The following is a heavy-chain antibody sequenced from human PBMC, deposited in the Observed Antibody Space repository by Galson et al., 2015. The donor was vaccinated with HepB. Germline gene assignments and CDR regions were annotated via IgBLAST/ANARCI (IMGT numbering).Heavy chain of an antibody. D-gene: IGHD2-2*01. CDR1: GYTFTSYW. V-gene: IGHV5-10-1*01. CDR2: IDPSDSYT. Sequence: QSGAEVKKPGESLRLSCKGSGYTFTSYWISWVRQMPGKGLEWMGRIDPSDSYTNYSPSFQGHVTISADKSISTAYLQWSSLKASDTAMYYCARHGEPPGCSSTSCYATSWAYYYYGMDVWGQGTTVTVSS. J-gene: IGHJ6*02. CDR3: ARHGEPPGCSSTSCYATSWAYYYYGMDV.